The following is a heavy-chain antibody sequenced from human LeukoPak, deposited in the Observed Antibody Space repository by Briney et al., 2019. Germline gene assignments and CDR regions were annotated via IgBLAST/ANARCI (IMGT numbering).Heavy chain of an antibody. Sequence: SETLSLTCTVSGGSLSSYYWSWIRQPPGKGLEWIGYIYSSGSTNYNPSLKSRVAISVDMSKNQFSLKVTSVTAADTAVYYCARTGDSSSWHPFDYWGQGTLAIVSS. CDR1: GGSLSSYY. J-gene: IGHJ4*02. V-gene: IGHV4-4*09. D-gene: IGHD6-13*01. CDR2: IYSSGST. CDR3: ARTGDSSSWHPFDY.